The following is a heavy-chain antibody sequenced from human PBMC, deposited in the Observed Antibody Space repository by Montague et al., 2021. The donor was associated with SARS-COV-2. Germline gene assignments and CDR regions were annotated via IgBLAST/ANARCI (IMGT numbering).Heavy chain of an antibody. CDR2: IYFNGHS. Sequence: SETLSLTCTVSGGSISTSRYYCAWIRPPPGKGLEWIGSIYFNGHSYYNPSLKNRASISLDTSKNQYYLKLNSVAAADTAVYYCARQPPYQTGALDIWGQGTMVTVSS. J-gene: IGHJ3*02. CDR3: ARQPPYQTGALDI. D-gene: IGHD2-2*01. CDR1: GGSISTSRYY. V-gene: IGHV4-39*01.